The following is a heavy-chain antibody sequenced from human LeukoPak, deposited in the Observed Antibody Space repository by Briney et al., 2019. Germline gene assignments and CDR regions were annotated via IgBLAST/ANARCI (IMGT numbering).Heavy chain of an antibody. CDR2: ISSSGSTI. V-gene: IGHV3-48*03. CDR3: AGALAVAGRSDY. D-gene: IGHD6-19*01. J-gene: IGHJ4*02. CDR1: GFTFSSYE. Sequence: SGGSLRLSCAASGFTFSSYEMNWVRQAPGKGLEWVSYISSSGSTIYYADSVKGRFTISRDNAKNSLYLQMNSLRAEDTAVYYCAGALAVAGRSDYWGQGTLVTVSS.